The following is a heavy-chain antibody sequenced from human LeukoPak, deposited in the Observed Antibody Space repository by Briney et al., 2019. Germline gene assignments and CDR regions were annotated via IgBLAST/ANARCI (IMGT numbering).Heavy chain of an antibody. CDR2: IWYDGSNK. J-gene: IGHJ3*02. V-gene: IGHV3-33*01. CDR1: GFTFSSYG. CDR3: TTDVPFFYGDGAFDT. D-gene: IGHD4-17*01. Sequence: GGSLRLSCAASGFTFSSYGMHWVRQAPGKGLEWVADIWYDGSNKYYADSVKGRFTISRDNSKNTLYLQMNSLKTEDTAVYYCTTDVPFFYGDGAFDTWGQGTMVTVSS.